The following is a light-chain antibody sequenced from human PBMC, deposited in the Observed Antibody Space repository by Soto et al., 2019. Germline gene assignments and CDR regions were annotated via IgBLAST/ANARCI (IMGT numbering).Light chain of an antibody. J-gene: IGKJ1*01. CDR1: RSVSNY. Sequence: DSHVTPSPADLSSSVGHIVTITCRASRSVSNYLSWYQQKPGKAPKLLIYVVSNLQSGVPSRFSGSGSGTDFTLTIRSLQPEDFATYYCQQSHSSPLPVGQGTKVDIK. V-gene: IGKV1-39*01. CDR3: QQSHSSPLP. CDR2: VVS.